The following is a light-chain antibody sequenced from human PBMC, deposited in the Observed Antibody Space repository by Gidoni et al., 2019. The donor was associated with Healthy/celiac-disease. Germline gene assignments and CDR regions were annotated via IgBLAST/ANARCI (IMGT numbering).Light chain of an antibody. CDR3: QQYGSSPSIT. V-gene: IGKV3D-20*01. J-gene: IGKJ5*01. CDR2: DAS. Sequence: EIVLTQSPATLSLSPGERATLSCGASQSVSSSYLAWYQQKPGLAPRLLNYDASSRATGIPDRFSGSGSGTDFTLTISRLEPEDFAVYYCQQYGSSPSITFGQGTRLEIK. CDR1: QSVSSSY.